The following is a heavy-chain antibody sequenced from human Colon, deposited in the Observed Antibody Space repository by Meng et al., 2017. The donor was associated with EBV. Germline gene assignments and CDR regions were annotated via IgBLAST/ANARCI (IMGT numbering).Heavy chain of an antibody. J-gene: IGHJ5*02. V-gene: IGHV4-59*08. CDR3: ARHFINWFDP. CDR2: IYYSGST. Sequence: VQLQESGRGLVTPSEALSLTCTASGGSSGSYSWSWIRPPPGKGLEWIGYIYYSGSTNYNPSLKSRVTISVDTSKNQFSLKLSSVTAADTAVYYCARHFINWFDPWGQGTLVTVSS. CDR1: GGSSGSYS.